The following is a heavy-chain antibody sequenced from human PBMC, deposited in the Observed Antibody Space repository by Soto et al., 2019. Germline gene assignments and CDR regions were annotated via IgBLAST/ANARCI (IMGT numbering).Heavy chain of an antibody. CDR1: GFTFSDYY. CDR2: VSSSSSYT. J-gene: IGHJ4*02. Sequence: QVQLVESGGGLVKPGGSLRLSCAASGFTFSDYYMSWIRQAPGKGLEWVSYVSSSSSYTNYADSVKGRFTISRDNAKNSLYLQMNSLRAEDTAVYYCARGFLQRGRIQLWWLDYWGQGTLVTVSS. D-gene: IGHD5-18*01. CDR3: ARGFLQRGRIQLWWLDY. V-gene: IGHV3-11*05.